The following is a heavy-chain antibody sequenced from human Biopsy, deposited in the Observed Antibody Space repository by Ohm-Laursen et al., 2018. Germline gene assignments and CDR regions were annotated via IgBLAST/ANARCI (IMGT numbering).Heavy chain of an antibody. CDR2: INQDGSEK. Sequence: GFLRLSCTASGFIFSTYTMNWVRQAPGEGLEWVANINQDGSEKYYVDSVKGRFTISRDNAKDSLDLQMSSLRVEDTALYYCASAHQYCSATTCNGGSDFWGQGTLVTVSS. CDR1: GFIFSTYT. V-gene: IGHV3-7*01. CDR3: ASAHQYCSATTCNGGSDF. J-gene: IGHJ4*02. D-gene: IGHD2-15*01.